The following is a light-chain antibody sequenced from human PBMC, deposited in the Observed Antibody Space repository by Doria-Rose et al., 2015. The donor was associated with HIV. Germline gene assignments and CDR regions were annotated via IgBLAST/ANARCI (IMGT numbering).Light chain of an antibody. Sequence: TQSPGTLSLSPGERATLSCRASQSFGSTYLAWYQQKPGHDPSLCIYDGSTRPNGIPYRFSASASGTDFTLTINRLEPEDFALYYCHQYGTSWTFGQGTKVEI. CDR1: QSFGSTY. V-gene: IGKV3-20*01. J-gene: IGKJ1*01. CDR3: HQYGTSWT. CDR2: DGS.